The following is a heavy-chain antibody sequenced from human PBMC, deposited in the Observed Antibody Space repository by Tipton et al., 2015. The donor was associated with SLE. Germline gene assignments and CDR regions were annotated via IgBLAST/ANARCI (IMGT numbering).Heavy chain of an antibody. D-gene: IGHD6-13*01. CDR3: ARGDSSWYVDFDL. CDR2: MNPNSGNT. J-gene: IGHJ2*01. CDR1: GYTFTNYD. Sequence: QLVQSGPEVKKPGASVKVSCKASGYTFTNYDITWVRQAVGQGLEWMGWMNPNSGNTGCAQKFQGRVTMTRNTSISTAYMEVSSLRSDDTAVYYCARGDSSWYVDFDLWGRGTLVTVSS. V-gene: IGHV1-8*01.